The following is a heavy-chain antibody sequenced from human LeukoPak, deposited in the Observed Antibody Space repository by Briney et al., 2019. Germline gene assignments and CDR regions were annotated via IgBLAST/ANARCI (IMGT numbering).Heavy chain of an antibody. J-gene: IGHJ4*02. D-gene: IGHD3-10*01. CDR2: MNPNSGNT. Sequence: ASVKVSCKASGYTFTSYDIHWVRQATGQGLAWMGWMNPNSGNTGYAQKFQGRVTMTRNTSISTAYMELSSLRSEDTAVYYCARGALLWFGELLYYYFDYWGQGTLVTVSS. V-gene: IGHV1-8*01. CDR3: ARGALLWFGELLYYYFDY. CDR1: GYTFTSYD.